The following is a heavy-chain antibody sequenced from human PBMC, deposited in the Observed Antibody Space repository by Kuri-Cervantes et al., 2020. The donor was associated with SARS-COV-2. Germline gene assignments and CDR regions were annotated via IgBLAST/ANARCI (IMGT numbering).Heavy chain of an antibody. D-gene: IGHD2-15*01. V-gene: IGHV4-39*07. J-gene: IGHJ5*02. Sequence: SETLSLTCTVSGGSISSGDYYWSWVRQPPGKGLEWIGEINHSGSTNYYPSLKSRITISVDTSKNQFSLKLSSVTAADTAVYYCARGEVVVAVAATRKFGNWFDPWGQGTLVTVSS. CDR3: ARGEVVVAVAATRKFGNWFDP. CDR2: INHSGST. CDR1: GGSISSGDYY.